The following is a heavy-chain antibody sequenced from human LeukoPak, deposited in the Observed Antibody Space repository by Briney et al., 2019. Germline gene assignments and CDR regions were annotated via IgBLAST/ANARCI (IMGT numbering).Heavy chain of an antibody. CDR2: ISGDGTAT. V-gene: IGHV3-74*01. Sequence: GGSLRLSCAASGFTFSRYWMHWVRQAPGKGLVWVSRISGDGTATHYADSVKGRFTISRDNAKNMVYPQMNSLRVEDTAVYYCVRLLDSDYWGQGTLVTVSS. CDR3: VRLLDSDY. CDR1: GFTFSRYW. J-gene: IGHJ4*02.